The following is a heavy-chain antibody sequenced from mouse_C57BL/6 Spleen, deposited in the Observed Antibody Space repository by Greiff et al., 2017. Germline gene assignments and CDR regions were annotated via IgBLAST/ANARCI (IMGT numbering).Heavy chain of an antibody. V-gene: IGHV5-12*01. J-gene: IGHJ3*01. CDR3: ARQQDYYGSSYDSAWFAY. Sequence: DVMLVESGGGLVQPGGSLKLSCAASGFTFSDYYMYWVRQTPEKRLEWVAYISNGGGSTYYPDTVKGRFTISRDNAKNTLYLQMSRLKSEDTAMYYCARQQDYYGSSYDSAWFAYWGQGTLVTVSA. CDR2: ISNGGGST. D-gene: IGHD1-1*01. CDR1: GFTFSDYY.